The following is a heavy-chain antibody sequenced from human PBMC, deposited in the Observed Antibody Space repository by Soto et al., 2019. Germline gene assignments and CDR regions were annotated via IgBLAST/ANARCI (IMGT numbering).Heavy chain of an antibody. D-gene: IGHD3-16*01. Sequence: EVQLLESGGGLVQPGGSLRLSCAASGFTFSSYAMTWVRQAPGKGLEWVSVITGGVGVTYYAESVKGRFTISRDNSKNTLYLQMNSLRAEDTAVYTCAKVQGETFNKWYFHYWGQGTLVTVSS. J-gene: IGHJ4*02. CDR1: GFTFSSYA. CDR2: ITGGVGVT. V-gene: IGHV3-23*01. CDR3: AKVQGETFNKWYFHY.